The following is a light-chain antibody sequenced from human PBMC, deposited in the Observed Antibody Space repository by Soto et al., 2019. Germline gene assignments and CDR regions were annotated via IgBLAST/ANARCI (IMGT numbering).Light chain of an antibody. V-gene: IGKV3-20*01. Sequence: IVLTQSPGPLSLSPGERATLSCRASQSVSNNYLAWYQQKPGQAPRLLIYGASSRATGFPDRFSGSGSVTDFTLTISRLEPEDFAVYYCQQYGSSPRSFGQVTKVEIK. CDR1: QSVSNNY. CDR2: GAS. CDR3: QQYGSSPRS. J-gene: IGKJ1*01.